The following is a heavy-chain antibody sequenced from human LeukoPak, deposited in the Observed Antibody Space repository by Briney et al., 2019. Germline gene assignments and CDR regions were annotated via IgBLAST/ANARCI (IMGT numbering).Heavy chain of an antibody. Sequence: PGGSLRLSCAASGFTFSSYSMNWVRQAPGKGLEWVSSISCSSSYIYYADSVKGRFTISRDNAKNSLYLQMNSLRAEDTAVYYCAREVGSSSWSGGWFDPWGQGTLVTVSS. V-gene: IGHV3-21*01. CDR2: ISCSSSYI. D-gene: IGHD6-13*01. CDR1: GFTFSSYS. CDR3: AREVGSSSWSGGWFDP. J-gene: IGHJ5*02.